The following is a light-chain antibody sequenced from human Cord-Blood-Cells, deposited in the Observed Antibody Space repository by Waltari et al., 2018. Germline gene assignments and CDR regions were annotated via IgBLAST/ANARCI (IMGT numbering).Light chain of an antibody. CDR3: QSYDSSNWV. J-gene: IGLJ3*02. Sequence: SESPGKTVTISSTRTTGTIASTYVQRYKQRRGSSPTTVLYEDNQRPSGVPDRFSGSIDSSSNSASLTISGLKTEDEADYYCQSYDSSNWVFGGGTKLTVL. CDR2: EDN. CDR1: TGTIASTY. V-gene: IGLV6-57*01.